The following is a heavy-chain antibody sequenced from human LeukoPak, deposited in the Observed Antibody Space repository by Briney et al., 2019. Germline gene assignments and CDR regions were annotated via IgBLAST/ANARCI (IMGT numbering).Heavy chain of an antibody. CDR3: AKAGGYYYDSSGFDY. CDR2: ISGSGGST. J-gene: IGHJ4*02. V-gene: IGHV3-23*01. D-gene: IGHD3-22*01. Sequence: GGSLRLSCAASGFTFSSYAMSWVRQAPGKGLEWVSAISGSGGSTYYADSVKGRFTISRDNSKNTLYLQMNSLRAEDTAVYYCAKAGGYYYDSSGFDYWGQGTLVTVSS. CDR1: GFTFSSYA.